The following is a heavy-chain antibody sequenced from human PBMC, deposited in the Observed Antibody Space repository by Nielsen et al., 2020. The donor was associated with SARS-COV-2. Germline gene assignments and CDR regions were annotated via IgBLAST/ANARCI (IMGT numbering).Heavy chain of an antibody. J-gene: IGHJ4*02. V-gene: IGHV3-74*01. D-gene: IGHD6-19*01. Sequence: GGSLRLSCAASGFTFSSYWMHRVRQAPGKGLVWVSRINSDGSSTSYADSVKGRFTISRDNAKNTLYLQMNSLRAEDTAVYYCARASSGWPLFDYWGQGTLVTVSS. CDR2: INSDGSST. CDR3: ARASSGWPLFDY. CDR1: GFTFSSYW.